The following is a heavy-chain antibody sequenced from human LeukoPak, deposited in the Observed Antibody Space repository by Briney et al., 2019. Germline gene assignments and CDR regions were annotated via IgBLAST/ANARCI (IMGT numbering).Heavy chain of an antibody. CDR3: ARLSLRFLDH. Sequence: GSLRLSCTASGFTFSNFWMGWVRQPPGKGLEWIGSIYYSGSTFYNPSLQSRVTISVDTSKNQFSVTLTSVTAADTAVYYCARLSLRFLDHWGQGTLVTVSS. D-gene: IGHD4-17*01. J-gene: IGHJ4*02. CDR1: GFTFSNFW. CDR2: IYYSGST. V-gene: IGHV4-39*01.